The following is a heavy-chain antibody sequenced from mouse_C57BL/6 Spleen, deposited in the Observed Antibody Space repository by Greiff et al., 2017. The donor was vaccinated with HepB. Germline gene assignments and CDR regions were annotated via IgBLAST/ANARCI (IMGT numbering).Heavy chain of an antibody. Sequence: VQLQESGPELVKPGASVKISCKASGYAFSSSWMNWVKQRPGKGLEWIGRIYPGDGDTNYNGKFKGKATLTADKSSSTAYMQLSSLTSEDSAVYFCARRYDYGFAYWGQGTLVTVSA. CDR3: ARRYDYGFAY. J-gene: IGHJ3*01. V-gene: IGHV1-82*01. CDR2: IYPGDGDT. D-gene: IGHD2-4*01. CDR1: GYAFSSSW.